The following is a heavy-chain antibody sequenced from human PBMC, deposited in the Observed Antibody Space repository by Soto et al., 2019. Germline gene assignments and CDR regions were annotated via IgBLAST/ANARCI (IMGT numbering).Heavy chain of an antibody. CDR1: GFTFTSFT. J-gene: IGHJ5*02. D-gene: IGHD4-17*01. V-gene: IGHV3-30-3*01. CDR2: MSYDGART. CDR3: ARDRTYGDPNRFDP. Sequence: QVQLVESGGGVVQPGGSLSLSCATSGFTFTSFTMHWVRQSPGNGLEWIAVMSYDGARTDYADAVKGRFTISRDTSKNTLYLQMNNLRPDDTAMYYCARDRTYGDPNRFDPWGQGTLVTVSS.